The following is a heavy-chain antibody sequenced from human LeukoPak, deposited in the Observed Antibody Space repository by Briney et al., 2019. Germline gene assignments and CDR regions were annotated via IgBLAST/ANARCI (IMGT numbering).Heavy chain of an antibody. J-gene: IGHJ1*01. CDR3: ARGLTGSEYFQH. CDR1: GFTFSSYE. D-gene: IGHD3-16*01. CDR2: ISSSGSTI. V-gene: IGHV3-48*03. Sequence: GGSLRLSCAASGFTFSSYEMNWVRQARGKGLEWVSYISSSGSTIYYADSVKGRFTISRDNAKNSLYLQMNSLRAEDTAVYYCARGLTGSEYFQHWGQGTLVTVSS.